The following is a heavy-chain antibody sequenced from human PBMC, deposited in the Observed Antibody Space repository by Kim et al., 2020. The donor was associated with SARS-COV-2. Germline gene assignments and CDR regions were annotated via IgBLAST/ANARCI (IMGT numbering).Heavy chain of an antibody. Sequence: GGSLRLSCAASGFFFNEFSMSWVRQAPGKGLEWVSSISRTDDTYYAASLKDRLTISRDNAKNSLSLQMNSLRTEDTALYYCARDWSIPGRPGYYFDKWGEGARVIVSS. CDR1: GFFFNEFS. V-gene: IGHV3-21*01. D-gene: IGHD6-6*01. J-gene: IGHJ4*02. CDR3: ARDWSIPGRPGYYFDK. CDR2: ISRTDDT.